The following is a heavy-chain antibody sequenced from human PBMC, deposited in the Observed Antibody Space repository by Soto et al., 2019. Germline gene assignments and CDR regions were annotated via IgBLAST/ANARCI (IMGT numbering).Heavy chain of an antibody. D-gene: IGHD3-22*01. CDR3: AKDIYYDSSYFLYGMDV. J-gene: IGHJ6*02. CDR1: GFTFSSYA. CDR2: SSGSGGTT. V-gene: IGHV3-23*01. Sequence: EMQLLESGGGLVQPGGSLRLSCTASGFTFSSYAMNWVRQAPGKGLEWVSVSSGSGGTTYYTDSVKARFTISRDSSRNTLYLHMNSLRAEDTAVYYCAKDIYYDSSYFLYGMDVWCPGTTVTVSS.